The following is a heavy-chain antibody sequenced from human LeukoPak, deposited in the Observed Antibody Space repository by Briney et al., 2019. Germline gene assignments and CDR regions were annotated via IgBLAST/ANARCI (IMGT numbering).Heavy chain of an antibody. J-gene: IGHJ4*02. D-gene: IGHD6-19*01. CDR3: ARRIAVAGAHDY. CDR1: GGSFSGYY. Sequence: SETLSLTCAVYGGSFSGYYWSWIRQPPGKGLEWIGEINHSGSTNYNPSLKSRVTISVDTSKNQFSLKLSSVTAADTAVYYCARRIAVAGAHDYWGQGTLVTVSS. V-gene: IGHV4-34*01. CDR2: INHSGST.